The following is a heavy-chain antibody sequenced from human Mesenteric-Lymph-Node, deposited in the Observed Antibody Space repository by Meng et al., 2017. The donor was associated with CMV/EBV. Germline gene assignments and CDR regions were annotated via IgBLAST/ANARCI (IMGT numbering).Heavy chain of an antibody. J-gene: IGHJ4*02. CDR2: IYYSGST. Sequence: SETLSLICTVSGGSISSYYWSWIRQPPGKGLEWIGYIYYSGSTNYNPSLKSRVTISVDTSKNQFSLKLSSVTAADTAVYYCARDGDEYSFDYWGQGTLVTVSS. CDR3: ARDGDEYSFDY. V-gene: IGHV4-59*01. D-gene: IGHD6-6*01. CDR1: GGSISSYY.